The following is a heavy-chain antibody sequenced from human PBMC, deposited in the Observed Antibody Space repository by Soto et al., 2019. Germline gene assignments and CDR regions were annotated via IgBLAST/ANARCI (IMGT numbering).Heavy chain of an antibody. CDR1: GFTFNIYA. D-gene: IGHD3-22*01. J-gene: IGHJ4*02. Sequence: EVQLLESGGDLIQPGGSLRLSCAASGFTFNIYAMTWVRQAPGKGLEWVSAISRYGDFTYYADSVEGRFTISRDNSKNQMYLQMNSLRAEDTAVYYCAKDRYLDHDSRGYLFDNWGQGTLVTVSS. CDR2: ISRYGDFT. V-gene: IGHV3-23*01. CDR3: AKDRYLDHDSRGYLFDN.